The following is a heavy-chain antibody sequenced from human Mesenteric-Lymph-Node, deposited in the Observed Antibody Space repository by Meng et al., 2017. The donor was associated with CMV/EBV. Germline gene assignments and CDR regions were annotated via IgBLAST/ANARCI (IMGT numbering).Heavy chain of an antibody. CDR1: GFTFSSYG. D-gene: IGHD6-19*01. V-gene: IGHV3-30*02. J-gene: IGHJ6*02. Sequence: GESLKISCAASGFTFSSYGMHWVRQAPGKGLEWVAFIRYDGSNKYYADSVKGRFTISRDNSKNTLYLQMNSLRAEDTAVYYCANVSSGWRDVWGQGTTVTVSS. CDR3: ANVSSGWRDV. CDR2: IRYDGSNK.